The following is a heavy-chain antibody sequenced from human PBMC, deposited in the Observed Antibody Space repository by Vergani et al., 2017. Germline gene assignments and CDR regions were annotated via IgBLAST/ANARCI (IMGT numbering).Heavy chain of an antibody. CDR2: ISGSGGST. CDR3: AKANPRNSGYDYLYYDHAMDV. V-gene: IGHV3-23*01. Sequence: EVQLLESGGGSAQPGESLRLSCVASGFTFTALGLNWVRQAPGKGLEWVSGISGSGGSTYYAGSVKGRFTISRDSSKNTLYLQMNSLSAGDTAVYYCAKANPRNSGYDYLYYDHAMDVGGQGTTVTVSS. CDR1: GFTFTALG. D-gene: IGHD5-12*01. J-gene: IGHJ6*02.